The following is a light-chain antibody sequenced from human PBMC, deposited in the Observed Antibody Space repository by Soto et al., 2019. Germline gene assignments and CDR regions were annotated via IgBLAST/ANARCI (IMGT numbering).Light chain of an antibody. CDR2: VAS. J-gene: IGKJ4*01. CDR1: QSIGRF. CDR3: QQSFTTPLT. Sequence: DIQMTQSPSSLSASVGDRVTITCRASQSIGRFLNWHQQKPGKAPNVLINVASTLRSGVPSRFSVSGSGTDFNLTINSLQPEDFATYFCQQSFTTPLTFGGGTKVEIK. V-gene: IGKV1-39*01.